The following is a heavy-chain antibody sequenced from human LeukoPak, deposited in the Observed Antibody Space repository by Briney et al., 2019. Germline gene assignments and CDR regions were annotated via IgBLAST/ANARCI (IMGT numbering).Heavy chain of an antibody. V-gene: IGHV1-3*01. D-gene: IGHD4-17*01. CDR1: GYTFTSYA. CDR2: INAGNGNT. Sequence: ASVKVSCKASGYTFTSYATHWVRQAPGQRLEWMGWINAGNGNTKYSQKFQGRVTITRDTSASTAYMELSSLRSEDTAVYYCARDARRTTVTLGYWGQGTLVTVSS. CDR3: ARDARRTTVTLGY. J-gene: IGHJ4*02.